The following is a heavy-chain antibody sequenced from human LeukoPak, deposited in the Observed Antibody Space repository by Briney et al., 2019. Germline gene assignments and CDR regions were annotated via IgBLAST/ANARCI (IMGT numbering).Heavy chain of an antibody. CDR3: VRVGYSYVSFYYYYMDV. Sequence: GASVKVSCKASGYTFTSYYMHWVRQAPGQGLEWMGWISGYDGNTNYAPRLQGRVTMTTDTSTSTAYMELRSLRSDDTAVYYCVRVGYSYVSFYYYYMDVWGLGTTVTISS. J-gene: IGHJ6*03. V-gene: IGHV1-18*04. CDR2: ISGYDGNT. CDR1: GYTFTSYY. D-gene: IGHD5-18*01.